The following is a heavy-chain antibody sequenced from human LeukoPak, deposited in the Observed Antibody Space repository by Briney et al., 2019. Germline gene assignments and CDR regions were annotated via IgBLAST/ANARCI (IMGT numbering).Heavy chain of an antibody. CDR3: ARDGGPNNYWFDP. CDR2: SSHSGIT. D-gene: IGHD1-20*01. CDR1: GGSFSDYY. J-gene: IGHJ5*02. Sequence: PSETLSLTCTVYGGSFSDYYWMWIRQSPGRGLEWIGESSHSGITNYSPSFKSRVTVSVDTSKNQFSLKLTSVTAADTAVYYCARDGGPNNYWFDPWGQGTLVTVSS. V-gene: IGHV4-34*01.